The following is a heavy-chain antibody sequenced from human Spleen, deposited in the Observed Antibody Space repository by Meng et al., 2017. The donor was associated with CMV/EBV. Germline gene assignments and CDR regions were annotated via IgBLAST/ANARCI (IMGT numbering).Heavy chain of an antibody. V-gene: IGHV1-69*05. Sequence: SGGNFSSYAISWVRQAPGQGLEWMGRIIPIFGTTNYAQKFQGRVAITTDEPTSTAYMELSSLRSEDTAVYYCARLVGATTGGWFDPWGQGTLVTVSS. CDR2: IIPIFGTT. CDR3: ARLVGATTGGWFDP. J-gene: IGHJ5*02. CDR1: GGNFSSYA. D-gene: IGHD1-26*01.